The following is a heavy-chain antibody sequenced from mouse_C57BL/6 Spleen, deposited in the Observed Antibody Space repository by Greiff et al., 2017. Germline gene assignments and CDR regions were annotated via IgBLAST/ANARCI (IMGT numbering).Heavy chain of an antibody. Sequence: QVQLQQPGAELVMPGASVKLSCKASGYTFTSYWMHWVKQRPGQGLEWIGELDPSDSYTNYNQKFKGKSTLTVDKSSSTAYMQLSSLTSEDSAVYYCARRGYYGSRHWYFDVWGTGTTVTVSS. J-gene: IGHJ1*03. V-gene: IGHV1-69*01. CDR1: GYTFTSYW. CDR2: LDPSDSYT. CDR3: ARRGYYGSRHWYFDV. D-gene: IGHD1-1*01.